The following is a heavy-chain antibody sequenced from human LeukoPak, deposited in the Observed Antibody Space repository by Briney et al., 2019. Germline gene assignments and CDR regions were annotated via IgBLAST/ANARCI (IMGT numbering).Heavy chain of an antibody. J-gene: IGHJ4*02. Sequence: GGSLRLSCAASGFSVSNTYMSWVRQAPGKGLEWVSIIYSGGNTYYADSVKGRFTISRDNSKNTLYLQMNRLRPEDTAVYYCARGTVTGPDYWGQGTLVTVSP. CDR3: ARGTVTGPDY. V-gene: IGHV3-53*01. CDR1: GFSVSNTY. D-gene: IGHD4-17*01. CDR2: IYSGGNT.